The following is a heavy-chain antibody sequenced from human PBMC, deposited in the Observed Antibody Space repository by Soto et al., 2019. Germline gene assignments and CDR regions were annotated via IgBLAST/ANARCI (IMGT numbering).Heavy chain of an antibody. D-gene: IGHD2-15*01. J-gene: IGHJ1*01. CDR2: IKQDGSEK. CDR3: AREDIVVVVAAKQYFQH. V-gene: IGHV3-7*01. CDR1: GFTFSSYW. Sequence: GGSLRLSCAASGFTFSSYWMSWVRQAPGKGLEWVANIKQDGSEKYYVDSVKGRFTISRDNAKNSLYLQMNSLRAEDTAVYYCAREDIVVVVAAKQYFQHWGQGTLVIISS.